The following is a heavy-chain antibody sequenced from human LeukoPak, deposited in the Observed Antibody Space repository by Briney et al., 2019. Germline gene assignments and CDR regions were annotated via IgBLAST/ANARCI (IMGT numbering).Heavy chain of an antibody. Sequence: GASLKISFKGSGYSFTSYWIGWVRPMPGKGLEWMGIIYPGDSDTRYSPSFQGQVTISADKSISTAYLQWSSLKASDTAMYYCARLLKVVIPRYFDYWGQGTLVTVSS. CDR3: ARLLKVVIPRYFDY. D-gene: IGHD4-23*01. V-gene: IGHV5-51*01. CDR2: IYPGDSDT. CDR1: GYSFTSYW. J-gene: IGHJ4*02.